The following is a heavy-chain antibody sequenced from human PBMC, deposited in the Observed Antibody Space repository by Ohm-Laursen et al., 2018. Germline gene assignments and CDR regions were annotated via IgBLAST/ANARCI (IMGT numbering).Heavy chain of an antibody. J-gene: IGHJ3*02. CDR1: GFTLSDHH. Sequence: SLRLSCAASGFTLSDHHMDWVRQAPGKGLEWVGRSRNKAHSYTTEYAASVKGRFTISRDDSKNSLYLQMNSLKTEDTAVYYCARVGYGDYGYDIWGQGTVVTVSS. V-gene: IGHV3-72*01. D-gene: IGHD4-17*01. CDR2: SRNKAHSYTT. CDR3: ARVGYGDYGYDI.